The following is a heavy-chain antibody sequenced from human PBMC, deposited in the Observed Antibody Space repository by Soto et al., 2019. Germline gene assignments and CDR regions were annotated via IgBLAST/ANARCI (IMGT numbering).Heavy chain of an antibody. CDR3: GRHGDSYGMDV. CDR1: GYRFTSYW. D-gene: IGHD3-10*01. V-gene: IGHV5-10-1*01. CDR2: IDPSDSYT. Sequence: GESQKISSQCSGYRFTSYWISWVRQMPGKGLEWMGRIDPSDSYTNYSPSFQGHVTISADKSISTAYLQWSSLKASDTAMYYCGRHGDSYGMDVWGKGTTVTVSS. J-gene: IGHJ6*04.